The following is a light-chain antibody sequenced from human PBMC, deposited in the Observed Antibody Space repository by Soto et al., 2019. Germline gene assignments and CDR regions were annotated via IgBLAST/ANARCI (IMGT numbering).Light chain of an antibody. V-gene: IGLV2-14*01. CDR2: EVT. CDR3: GSYSSTDTPFV. Sequence: QSVLAQPSSVSGSPGQSITISCTGTSTDVGGYNYVSWYQHHSGKAPKLIIYEVTNRPSGISDRFSGSKSVNTSSLTISGLQAEDESDYYCGSYSSTDTPFVFGTGTKLTVL. CDR1: STDVGGYNY. J-gene: IGLJ1*01.